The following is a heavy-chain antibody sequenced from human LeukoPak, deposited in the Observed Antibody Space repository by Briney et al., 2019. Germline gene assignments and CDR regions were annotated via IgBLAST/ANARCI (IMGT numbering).Heavy chain of an antibody. CDR3: ARPYYYDSRIDP. CDR1: GGSISSGDYY. Sequence: SQTLSLTCTVSGGSISSGDYYWSWIRQPPGKGLEWIGYMYYSGSTYYNPSLKSRATISVDTSKNQFSLKLTSVTAADTAVYYCARPYYYDSRIDPWGQGPLVTVSS. J-gene: IGHJ5*02. CDR2: MYYSGST. D-gene: IGHD3-22*01. V-gene: IGHV4-30-4*01.